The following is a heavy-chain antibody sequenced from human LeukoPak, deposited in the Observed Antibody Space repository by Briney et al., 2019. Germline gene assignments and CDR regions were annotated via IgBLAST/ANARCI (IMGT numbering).Heavy chain of an antibody. J-gene: IGHJ6*02. CDR3: ARGAITIFGVVYYYGLDV. CDR1: GFTFSSYG. CDR2: ISYDGSNK. D-gene: IGHD3-3*01. Sequence: GRSLRLSCAASGFTFSSYGMHWVRQAPGKGLEWVAVISYDGSNKYYADSVKGRFTISRDNSKNTLYLQMNSLRAEDTAVYYCARGAITIFGVVYYYGLDVWGQGTTVTVSS. V-gene: IGHV3-30*03.